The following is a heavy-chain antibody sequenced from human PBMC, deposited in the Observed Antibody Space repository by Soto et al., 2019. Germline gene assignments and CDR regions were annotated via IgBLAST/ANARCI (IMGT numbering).Heavy chain of an antibody. Sequence: QVQLVQSGAEVKKPGSSVKVSCKASGGTFSSYAISWVRQAPGQGLEWMGGIIPIFGTANYAQKFQGRVKITADESTSRAYRELRRLRSEDTAVYCCASEARYRSGGSCYFLPGIDYWGQGTQVTVSS. J-gene: IGHJ4*02. CDR1: GGTFSSYA. CDR3: ASEARYRSGGSCYFLPGIDY. D-gene: IGHD2-15*01. V-gene: IGHV1-69*12. CDR2: IIPIFGTA.